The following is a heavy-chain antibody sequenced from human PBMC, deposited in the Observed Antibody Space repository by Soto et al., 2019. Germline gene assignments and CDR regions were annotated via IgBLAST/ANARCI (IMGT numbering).Heavy chain of an antibody. D-gene: IGHD3-22*01. CDR2: ISSSSYI. Sequence: GGPLRLYCAASGFTFCSYSMNWVRQAPGKGLEWVSSISSSSYIYYADSVKGRFTISRDNAKNSLYLQMNSLRAEDTAVYYCARDHYDSSGYYYAHDAFDIWGQGTMVTVS. V-gene: IGHV3-21*01. CDR3: ARDHYDSSGYYYAHDAFDI. J-gene: IGHJ3*02. CDR1: GFTFCSYS.